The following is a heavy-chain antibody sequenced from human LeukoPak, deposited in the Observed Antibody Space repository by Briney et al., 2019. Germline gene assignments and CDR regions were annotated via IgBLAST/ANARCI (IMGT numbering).Heavy chain of an antibody. Sequence: GGSLRLFCAASGFTFDDYAMHWVRQAPGKGLGWVSLISGDGGSTYYADSVKGRFTISRDNSKNSLYLQMNSLRTEDTALYYCAKVGRSDIVLMVYEHWGPGTLVTVSS. CDR2: ISGDGGST. D-gene: IGHD2-8*01. CDR1: GFTFDDYA. V-gene: IGHV3-43*02. J-gene: IGHJ1*01. CDR3: AKVGRSDIVLMVYEH.